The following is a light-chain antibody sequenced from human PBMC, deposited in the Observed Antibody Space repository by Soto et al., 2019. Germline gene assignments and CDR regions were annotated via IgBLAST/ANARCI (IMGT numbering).Light chain of an antibody. CDR1: QSISSY. CDR3: QQYGSSPLFT. CDR2: GAS. V-gene: IGKV3-20*01. Sequence: EIVWTQSPYTLSLSPLDVSTLSCSASQSISSYLAWYQQKPGQSPRLLIYGASGRATGIPDRFSGSGSGTDFTLTISRLEPEDFAVYYCQQYGSSPLFTFGPGTKVDIK. J-gene: IGKJ3*01.